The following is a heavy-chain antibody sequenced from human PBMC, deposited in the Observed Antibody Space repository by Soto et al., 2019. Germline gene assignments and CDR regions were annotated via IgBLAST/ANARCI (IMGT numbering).Heavy chain of an antibody. Sequence: GGSLRLSCAASGFTFSSYGMHWVRQAPGKGLEWVAVIWYDGSNKYYADSVKGRFTISRDNSKNTLYLQMNSLRAEDTAVYYCAREGGRGSYYYGMDVWGQGTTVTVSS. D-gene: IGHD1-1*01. V-gene: IGHV3-33*01. CDR3: AREGGRGSYYYGMDV. CDR2: IWYDGSNK. CDR1: GFTFSSYG. J-gene: IGHJ6*02.